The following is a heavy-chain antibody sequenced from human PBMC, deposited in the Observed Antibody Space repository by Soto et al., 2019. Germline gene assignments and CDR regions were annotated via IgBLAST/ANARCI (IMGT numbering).Heavy chain of an antibody. Sequence: GASVKVSCKASGYTFTSYGISWVRQAPGQGLEWMGIISACNGNTSYAQKFQGRVTMTRDTSTSTVYMELSSLRSEDTAVYYCARDDYSNYRQPQSHTFDYWGQGTLVTVSS. CDR3: ARDDYSNYRQPQSHTFDY. CDR1: GYTFTSYG. D-gene: IGHD4-4*01. V-gene: IGHV1-18*01. J-gene: IGHJ4*02. CDR2: ISACNGNT.